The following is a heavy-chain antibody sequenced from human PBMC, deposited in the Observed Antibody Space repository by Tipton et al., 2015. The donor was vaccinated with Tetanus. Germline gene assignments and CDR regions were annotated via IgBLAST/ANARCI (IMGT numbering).Heavy chain of an antibody. CDR3: ARTQWLVFFDY. D-gene: IGHD6-19*01. Sequence: TLSLTCTVSGGSISSTNYYWGWIRQPPGKGLEWIGSIYNTGNAYYNPALTSRVTMSVDTSKNQFSLKLSSVTAADTAVYYCARTQWLVFFDYWGQGTLVTVSS. J-gene: IGHJ4*02. CDR2: IYNTGNA. V-gene: IGHV4-39*01. CDR1: GGSISSTNYY.